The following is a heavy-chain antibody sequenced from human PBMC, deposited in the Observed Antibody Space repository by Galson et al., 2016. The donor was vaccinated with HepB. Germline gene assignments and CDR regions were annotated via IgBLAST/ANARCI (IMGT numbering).Heavy chain of an antibody. Sequence: TLSLTCTVSVDSISSGSYYWTWIRRPAGKGLEWIGRIYTTGTTKYNPSLESRVTISVDTSKDQFSLKLTSVTAADTAVYYCARGPVEEYYFYYYMDVWGKGTTVTVSS. CDR1: VDSISSGSYY. V-gene: IGHV4-61*02. J-gene: IGHJ6*03. CDR3: ARGPVEEYYFYYYMDV. CDR2: IYTTGTT.